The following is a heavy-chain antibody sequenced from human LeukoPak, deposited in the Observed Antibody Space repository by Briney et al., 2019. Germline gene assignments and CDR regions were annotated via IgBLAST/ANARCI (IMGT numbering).Heavy chain of an antibody. Sequence: SVTVSCKASGGTFSSYAISWVRQAPGQGLEWMGRIIPIFGTANYAQKFQGRVTITTDESTSTAYMELSSLRSEDTAVYYCARASYYYDSSGYNYYYYMDVWGKGTTVTVSS. J-gene: IGHJ6*03. CDR1: GGTFSSYA. V-gene: IGHV1-69*05. CDR2: IIPIFGTA. CDR3: ARASYYYDSSGYNYYYYMDV. D-gene: IGHD3-22*01.